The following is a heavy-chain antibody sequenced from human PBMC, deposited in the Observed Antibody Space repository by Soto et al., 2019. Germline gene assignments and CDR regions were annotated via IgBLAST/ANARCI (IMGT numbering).Heavy chain of an antibody. CDR2: IIPIFGTA. CDR1: GGTFTTHA. V-gene: IGHV1-69*13. CDR3: ARGIVVVTESRLGSFHT. J-gene: IGHJ3*02. D-gene: IGHD3-22*01. Sequence: SVKVSCKASGGTFTTHAINWVRQAPGQGLEWMGGIIPIFGTANYAQKFQGRVTITADESTSTAYMELSSLRSADTAVYYCARGIVVVTESRLGSFHTWGQGTMVTVSS.